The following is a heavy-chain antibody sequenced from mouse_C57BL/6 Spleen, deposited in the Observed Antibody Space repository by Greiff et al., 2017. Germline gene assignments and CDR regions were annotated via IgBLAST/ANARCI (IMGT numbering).Heavy chain of an antibody. CDR3: ARREVRSAWFAY. J-gene: IGHJ3*01. Sequence: VQLQQSGPVLVKPGASVKMSCKASGYTFTDYYMNWVKQSHGKSLEWIGVINPYNGGTSYNQKFKGKATLTVDKSSRTAYMELNSLTSEDSAVYYCARREVRSAWFAYWGQGTLVTVSA. D-gene: IGHD2-14*01. V-gene: IGHV1-19*01. CDR2: INPYNGGT. CDR1: GYTFTDYY.